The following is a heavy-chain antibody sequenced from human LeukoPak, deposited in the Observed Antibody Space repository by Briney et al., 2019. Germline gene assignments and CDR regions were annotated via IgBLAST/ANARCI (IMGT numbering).Heavy chain of an antibody. CDR3: AGLVGRYSSGLYYYYFDY. Sequence: SETLSLTCTVSGDSINSLDLWSWVRQPPGKGLEWIGEMYLSGTTHSNPSVKSRVTISIDKSKTQFFLNLSSVTAAATAVYYCAGLVGRYSSGLYYYYFDYWGQGTLVTVSS. V-gene: IGHV4-4*02. CDR2: MYLSGTT. J-gene: IGHJ4*02. D-gene: IGHD3-22*01. CDR1: GDSINSLDL.